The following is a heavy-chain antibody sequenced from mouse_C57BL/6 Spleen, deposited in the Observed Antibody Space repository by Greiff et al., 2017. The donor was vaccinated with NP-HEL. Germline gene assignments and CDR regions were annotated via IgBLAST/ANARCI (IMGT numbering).Heavy chain of an antibody. CDR1: GYTFTSYW. CDR3: ARSGRGGAMDY. Sequence: QVQLQQPGAELVMPGASVKLSCKASGYTFTSYWMHWVKQRPGQGLEWIGEIDPSDSYTNYNQKFKGKSTLTVDKYSSTAYMQLSSLTSEDSAVYYCARSGRGGAMDYWGQGTSVTVSS. D-gene: IGHD3-1*01. V-gene: IGHV1-69*01. CDR2: IDPSDSYT. J-gene: IGHJ4*01.